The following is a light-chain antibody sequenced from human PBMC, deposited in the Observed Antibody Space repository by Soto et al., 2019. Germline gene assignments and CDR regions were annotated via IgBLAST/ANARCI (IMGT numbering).Light chain of an antibody. CDR1: SSNIGAGYD. Sequence: QSALTQPPSVSGAPGQRVTISCTGSSSNIGAGYDVHWYQQLPGTAPKLLIYGNSNRPSGVPDRFSGSKSGTSASLAITGLQAEDEADYYCQSYDSSLSGLVVFGGGTKLTV. CDR3: QSYDSSLSGLVV. J-gene: IGLJ2*01. CDR2: GNS. V-gene: IGLV1-40*01.